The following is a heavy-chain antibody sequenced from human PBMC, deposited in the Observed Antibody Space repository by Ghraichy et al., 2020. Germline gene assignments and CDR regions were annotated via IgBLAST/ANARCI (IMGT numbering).Heavy chain of an antibody. CDR2: INPNSGGT. CDR1: GYTFTGYY. D-gene: IGHD3-22*01. V-gene: IGHV1-2*02. CDR3: ASTKTDFDSSRGDAFDI. Sequence: ASVKVSCKASGYTFTGYYMHWVRQAPGQGLEWMGWINPNSGGTNYAQKFQGRVTMTRDTSISTAYMELSRLRSDDTAVYYCASTKTDFDSSRGDAFDIWGQGTMVTVSS. J-gene: IGHJ3*02.